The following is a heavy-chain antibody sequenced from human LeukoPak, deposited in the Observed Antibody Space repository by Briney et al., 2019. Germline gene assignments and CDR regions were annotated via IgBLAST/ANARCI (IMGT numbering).Heavy chain of an antibody. CDR3: ARGPFTMLRGADNWFDP. J-gene: IGHJ5*02. Sequence: GGSLRLSCAASGFTFSSYGMHWVRQAPGKGLEWAAFIRYDGSNKYYADSVKGRFTISRDNSKNTLYLQMNSLRAADTAVYYCARGPFTMLRGADNWFDPWGQGTLVTVSS. CDR2: IRYDGSNK. CDR1: GFTFSSYG. D-gene: IGHD3-10*01. V-gene: IGHV3-30*02.